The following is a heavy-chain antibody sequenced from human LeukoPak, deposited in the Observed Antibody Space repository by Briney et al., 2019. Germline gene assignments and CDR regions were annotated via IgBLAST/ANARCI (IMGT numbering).Heavy chain of an antibody. J-gene: IGHJ4*02. CDR2: ISGSGGST. V-gene: IGHV3-23*01. Sequence: GGSLRLSCAASGFTFSSYAMSWVRQAPGKGLEWVSGISGSGGSTNYADSVKGRFTIARDNSKNTLYLQMNSLGAEDTAVYYCAKVAPYGNYLFHYWGQGTRVTVSS. CDR3: AKVAPYGNYLFHY. CDR1: GFTFSSYA. D-gene: IGHD1-7*01.